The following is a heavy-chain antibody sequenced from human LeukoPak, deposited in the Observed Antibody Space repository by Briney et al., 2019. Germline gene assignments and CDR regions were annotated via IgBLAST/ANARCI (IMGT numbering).Heavy chain of an antibody. Sequence: GGSLRLSCAASGFTFSSYSMNWVRQAPGKGLEWVSSVSSSSSYIYYADSVKGRFAISRDNAKNSLYLQMNSLRAEDTAVYYCAKTSSGSYYNPPDYWGQGTLVTVSS. CDR3: AKTSSGSYYNPPDY. J-gene: IGHJ4*02. CDR1: GFTFSSYS. CDR2: VSSSSSYI. V-gene: IGHV3-21*01. D-gene: IGHD3-10*01.